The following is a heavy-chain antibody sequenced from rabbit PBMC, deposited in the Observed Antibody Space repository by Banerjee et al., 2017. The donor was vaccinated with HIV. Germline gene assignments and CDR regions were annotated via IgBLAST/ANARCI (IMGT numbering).Heavy chain of an antibody. CDR3: ARENYNGYVGL. CDR2: IDAGDGNT. D-gene: IGHD6-1*01. CDR1: GLTISGRYR. Sequence: QEQLVESGGGLVQPEGSLTLTCKASGLTISGRYRVWGVRQAPGKGLEWIALIDAGDGNTRYASWAKGRFTMSKTSSTTVTLQMTSLTAADTATYFCARENYNGYVGLWGQGTLVTVS. J-gene: IGHJ3*01. V-gene: IGHV1S45*01.